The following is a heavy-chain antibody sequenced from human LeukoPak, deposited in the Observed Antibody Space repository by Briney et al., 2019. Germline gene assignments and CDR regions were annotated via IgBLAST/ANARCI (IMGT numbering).Heavy chain of an antibody. CDR2: IYPSDSDT. CDR3: ALGRAVGAFDI. Sequence: GESLQISSKGSGDSFTSYCIGWVRRMPGKSLEWRGIIYPSDSDTSYSPSFQGQVTISADKSISTAYLRWSSLKASDTAMYYCALGRAVGAFDIWGQGTMVTVSS. J-gene: IGHJ3*02. D-gene: IGHD6-19*01. CDR1: GDSFTSYC. V-gene: IGHV5-51*01.